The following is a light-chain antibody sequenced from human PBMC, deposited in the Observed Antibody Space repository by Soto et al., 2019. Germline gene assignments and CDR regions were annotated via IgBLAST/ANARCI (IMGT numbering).Light chain of an antibody. CDR2: DAS. V-gene: IGKV3-11*01. CDR3: QQRSNSPFT. J-gene: IGKJ4*01. Sequence: EIVLTQSPATLSLSPGERATLSCRASQSVSSYLAWYQQKPGQAPRLLIYDASNRATGIPARFSGSGSGTDFTLTISSLEPEDFAVYYCQQRSNSPFTFGGGTKVEIK. CDR1: QSVSSY.